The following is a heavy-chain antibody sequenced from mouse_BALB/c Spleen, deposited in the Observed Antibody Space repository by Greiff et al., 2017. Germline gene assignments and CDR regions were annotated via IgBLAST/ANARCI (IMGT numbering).Heavy chain of an antibody. Sequence: EVQLVESGGGLVQPGGSLKLSCAASGFTFSSYGMSWVRQTPDKRLELVATINSNGGSTYYPDSVKGRFTISRDNAKNTLYLQMSSLKSEDTAMYYCARDFRSAMDYWGQGTSVTVSS. CDR1: GFTFSSYG. J-gene: IGHJ4*01. CDR2: INSNGGST. V-gene: IGHV5-6-3*01. CDR3: ARDFRSAMDY.